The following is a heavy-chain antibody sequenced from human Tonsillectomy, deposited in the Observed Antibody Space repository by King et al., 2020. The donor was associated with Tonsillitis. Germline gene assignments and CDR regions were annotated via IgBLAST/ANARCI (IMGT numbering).Heavy chain of an antibody. Sequence: DVQLVESGGGLVQPGGSLRLSCEASGFTFSSYGMSWVRQAPGKGLEWVSLIHANTGITSYADSVRGRFTISRANSKNTLDLQKNSLRADDTAVYYCARHGSAYSVDYWGQGTLVTVSS. J-gene: IGHJ4*02. CDR1: GFTFSSYG. CDR2: IHANTGIT. CDR3: ARHGSAYSVDY. V-gene: IGHV3-23*03. D-gene: IGHD2-21*01.